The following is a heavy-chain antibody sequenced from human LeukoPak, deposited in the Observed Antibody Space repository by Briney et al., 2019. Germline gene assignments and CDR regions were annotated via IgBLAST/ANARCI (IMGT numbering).Heavy chain of an antibody. Sequence: PGGSLRLSCAASGFTFSSYGMHWVRQAPGKGLEWVAVISYDGSNKYYADSVKGRFTISRDNSKNTLYLQMNGLRAEDTAVYYCAKGLVAGESYWGQGTLVTVSS. D-gene: IGHD5-12*01. CDR3: AKGLVAGESY. CDR2: ISYDGSNK. CDR1: GFTFSSYG. J-gene: IGHJ4*02. V-gene: IGHV3-30*18.